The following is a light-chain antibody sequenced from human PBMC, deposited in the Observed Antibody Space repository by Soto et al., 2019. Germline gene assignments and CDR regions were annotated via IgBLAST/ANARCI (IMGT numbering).Light chain of an antibody. Sequence: IQMTQSPSTLSASVGDRVTITCLASQNINAWLAWYQQEPGKAPKLLISDASSLESGVPSRFSGSGSGTEFTLTISGLQPDDFATYYCQHYRLYSPWTFGQGTKVDI. V-gene: IGKV1-5*01. CDR2: DAS. CDR1: QNINAW. CDR3: QHYRLYSPWT. J-gene: IGKJ1*01.